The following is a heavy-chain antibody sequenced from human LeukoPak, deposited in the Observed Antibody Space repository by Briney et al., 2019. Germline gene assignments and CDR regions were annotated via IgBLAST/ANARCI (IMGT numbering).Heavy chain of an antibody. V-gene: IGHV3-21*01. CDR1: GFTFSSYS. CDR2: ISSSSSYI. J-gene: IGHJ4*02. D-gene: IGHD1-1*01. Sequence: PGGSLRLSCAASGFTFSSYSMNWVRQAPGKGLEWVSSISSSSSYIYYADSVKGRFTISRDNAKNSLYLQMNSLRAEDTAVYYCARRGYNWNGHFDYWGQGTLVTVSP. CDR3: ARRGYNWNGHFDY.